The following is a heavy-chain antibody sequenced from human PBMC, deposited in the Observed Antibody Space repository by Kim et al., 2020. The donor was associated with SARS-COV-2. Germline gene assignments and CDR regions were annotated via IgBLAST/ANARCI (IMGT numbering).Heavy chain of an antibody. CDR2: IYYSGST. CDR3: ARVIGYSSGWQNWFDP. D-gene: IGHD6-19*01. CDR1: GGSISSGGYY. Sequence: SETLSLTCTVSGGSISSGGYYWSWIRQHPGKGLEWIGYIYYSGSTYYNPSLKSRVTISVDTSKNQFSLKLSSVTAADTAVYYCARVIGYSSGWQNWFDPWGQGTLVTVSS. V-gene: IGHV4-31*03. J-gene: IGHJ5*02.